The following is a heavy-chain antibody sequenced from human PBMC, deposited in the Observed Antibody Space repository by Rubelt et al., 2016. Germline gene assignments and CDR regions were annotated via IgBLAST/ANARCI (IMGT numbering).Heavy chain of an antibody. D-gene: IGHD6-13*01. CDR1: GFTFSTFA. J-gene: IGHJ4*02. V-gene: IGHV3-23*04. Sequence: EVQLVESGGVLVQPGGSLKLSCAASGFTFSTFAMSWVRQAPGKGLEWVSSVSTGASTTNYADSVKGRFTISRDNSKNTLYLHMNSLRAEDTAVYYCVSSSLDYWGQGTLVTVSS. CDR2: VSTGASTT. CDR3: VSSSLDY.